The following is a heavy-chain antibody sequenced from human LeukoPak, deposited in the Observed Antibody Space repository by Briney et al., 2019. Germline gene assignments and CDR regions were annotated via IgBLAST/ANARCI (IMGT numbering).Heavy chain of an antibody. Sequence: SETLSLTCTVSGGSISSYYCSWIRQPAGKGLEWIGRIQISGSTNYNPSLKSRVTMSVDTSKNQFSLKLSSVTAADTAVYYCASGGVAGRWPLDYWGQGTLVTVSS. D-gene: IGHD6-19*01. CDR1: GGSISSYY. CDR3: ASGGVAGRWPLDY. J-gene: IGHJ4*02. CDR2: IQISGST. V-gene: IGHV4-4*07.